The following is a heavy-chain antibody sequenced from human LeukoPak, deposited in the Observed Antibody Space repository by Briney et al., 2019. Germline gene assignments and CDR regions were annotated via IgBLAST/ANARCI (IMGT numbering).Heavy chain of an antibody. CDR3: ASGSLAAAGRTDAFDI. D-gene: IGHD6-13*01. Sequence: GASVKVSCKASGYTFTSYYMHWVRQAPGQGLGWMGIINPSGGSTSYAQKFQGRVTMTRDMSTSTVYMELSILRSEDTAVYYCASGSLAAAGRTDAFDIWGQGTMVTVSS. J-gene: IGHJ3*02. V-gene: IGHV1-46*01. CDR1: GYTFTSYY. CDR2: INPSGGST.